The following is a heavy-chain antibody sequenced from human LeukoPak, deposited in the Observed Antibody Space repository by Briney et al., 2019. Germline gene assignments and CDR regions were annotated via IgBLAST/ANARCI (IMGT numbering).Heavy chain of an antibody. CDR3: AKFSVAAAGTGWFDP. CDR1: GGSVSSHY. J-gene: IGHJ5*02. V-gene: IGHV4-4*07. D-gene: IGHD6-13*01. Sequence: SETLSLTCTVSGGSVSSHYWTWIRQPAGRGLEWIGRADTSGNTAYNPSLKSRITISVDTSKNHLSLKLSSVTAADTAVYYCAKFSVAAAGTGWFDPWGQGTLVTVSA. CDR2: ADTSGNT.